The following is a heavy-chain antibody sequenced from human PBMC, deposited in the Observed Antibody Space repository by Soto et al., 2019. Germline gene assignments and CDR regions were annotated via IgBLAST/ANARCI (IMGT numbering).Heavy chain of an antibody. J-gene: IGHJ4*02. D-gene: IGHD3-10*01. V-gene: IGHV3-23*01. CDR1: GFTFTTYA. CDR2: ISGSGGST. CDR3: AKLFGSRHIDY. Sequence: GSLRLSCAASGFTFTTYAMSWVRQAPGKGLEWVSGISGSGGSTYYADSVKGRFTISRDNSKNTLYLQMNSLRAEDTAVYYCAKLFGSRHIDYWGQGTLVTVSS.